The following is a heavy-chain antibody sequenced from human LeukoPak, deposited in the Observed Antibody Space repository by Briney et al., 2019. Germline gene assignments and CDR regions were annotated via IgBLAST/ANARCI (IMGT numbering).Heavy chain of an antibody. CDR3: ARLYRYYGSESYYKVSYYYYYMDV. CDR2: INHSGST. CDR1: GGSFSGYY. V-gene: IGHV4-34*01. J-gene: IGHJ6*03. Sequence: SETLSLTCAVYGGSFSGYYWSWIRQPPGKGLEWIGEINHSGSTNYNPSLKSRVTISVDTSKNQFSLKLSSVTAADTAVYYCARLYRYYGSESYYKVSYYYYYMDVWGQGALVTVSS. D-gene: IGHD3-10*01.